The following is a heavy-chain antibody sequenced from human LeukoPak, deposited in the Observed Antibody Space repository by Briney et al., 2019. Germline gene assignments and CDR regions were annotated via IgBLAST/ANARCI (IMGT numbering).Heavy chain of an antibody. CDR2: IYYSGST. CDR3: ARLAHDYGGNSGWFDP. D-gene: IGHD4-23*01. Sequence: SETLSLTCTVSGGSISSSSYYWGWIRQPPGKGLEWIGSIYYSGSTYYNPSLKSRVTISVDTSKNQFSLKLSSVTAADTAVYYCARLAHDYGGNSGWFDPWGQGTLVTVSS. V-gene: IGHV4-39*01. CDR1: GGSISSSSYY. J-gene: IGHJ5*02.